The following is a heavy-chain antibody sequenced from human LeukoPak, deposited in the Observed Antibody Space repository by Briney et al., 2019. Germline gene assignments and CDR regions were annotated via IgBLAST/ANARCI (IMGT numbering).Heavy chain of an antibody. J-gene: IGHJ4*02. CDR3: ARAVQGIAVQSLDY. CDR2: INHSGST. V-gene: IGHV4-34*01. CDR1: GGSFSGYY. D-gene: IGHD6-19*01. Sequence: PSETLSLTCAVYGGSFSGYYWNWIRQPPGKGLEWSGEINHSGSTNYNPSLKSRVTISVDTSKSQFSLKLSSVTAADTAVYYCARAVQGIAVQSLDYWGQGTLVTVSS.